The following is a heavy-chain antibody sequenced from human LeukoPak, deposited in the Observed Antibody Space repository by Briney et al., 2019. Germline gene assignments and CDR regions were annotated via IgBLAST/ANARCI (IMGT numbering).Heavy chain of an antibody. CDR2: INPRVST. J-gene: IGHJ4*02. V-gene: IGHV4-34*01. CDR3: ARRRLEYYFDY. Sequence: SETLSLTCGVYGGSAGGYYWSWIRQPPGKGLEWMGEINPRVSTNYNPSLKSRVTLSADTSKNQFSLTLNSVTAADTAVYYCARRRLEYYFDYWGQGTLVTVSS. CDR1: GGSAGGYY. D-gene: IGHD5-24*01.